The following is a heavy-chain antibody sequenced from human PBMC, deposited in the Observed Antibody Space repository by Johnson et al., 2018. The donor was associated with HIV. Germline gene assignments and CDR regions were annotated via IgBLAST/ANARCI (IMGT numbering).Heavy chain of an antibody. D-gene: IGHD3-10*01. V-gene: IGHV3-13*01. CDR1: GFSFSDYD. CDR3: ARNRPQSGRFGEARIGAFDI. Sequence: VQLVESGGGMVQPGGSLRLSCAASGFSFSDYDMHWVRQLTGKSLEWVSAIGTAGDTFYPGSVKGRFTISRDDAKNTVYLQMNSLRVDDMAVYHCARNRPQSGRFGEARIGAFDIWGQGTVVTVSS. CDR2: IGTAGDT. J-gene: IGHJ3*02.